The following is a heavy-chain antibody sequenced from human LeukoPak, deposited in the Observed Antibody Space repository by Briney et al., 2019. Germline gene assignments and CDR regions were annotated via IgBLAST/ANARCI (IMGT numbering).Heavy chain of an antibody. Sequence: GGSLRLSCAASGFTFTSHWMSWVRRAPGKGLEWVANIKQDGSDKYYVDSVKGRFTISRDNAKNSLYLQMNSLRDEDTAVYFCAREKRTVTVIDYWGQGTLVTVSS. J-gene: IGHJ4*02. CDR3: AREKRTVTVIDY. CDR1: GFTFTSHW. CDR2: IKQDGSDK. V-gene: IGHV3-7*04. D-gene: IGHD4-17*01.